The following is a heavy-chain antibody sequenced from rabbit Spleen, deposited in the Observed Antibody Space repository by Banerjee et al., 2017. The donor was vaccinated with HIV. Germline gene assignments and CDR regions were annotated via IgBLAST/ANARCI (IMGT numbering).Heavy chain of an antibody. J-gene: IGHJ4*01. CDR3: ARDLVTAIGWNFAL. V-gene: IGHV1S40*01. CDR2: INIVTGKS. Sequence: QSLEESGGGLVKPEGSLTLTCKASGVSLNDKDVMCWVRQAPGKGLEWITCINIVTGKSVYASWVSGRFIMSRTSSTTVTLQMTSLTAADTATYFCARDLVTAIGWNFALWGQGTLVTVS. D-gene: IGHD7-1*01. CDR1: GVSLNDKDV.